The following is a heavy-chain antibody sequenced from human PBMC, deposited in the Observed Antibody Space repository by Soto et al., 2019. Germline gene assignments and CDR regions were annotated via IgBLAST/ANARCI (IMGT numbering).Heavy chain of an antibody. CDR3: ARVLPGVHCDILTGYYKE. J-gene: IGHJ4*02. CDR2: ISAYNGNT. Sequence: ASVKVSCKASGYTFTSYGISWVRQAPGQGLEWMGWISAYNGNTNYAQKLQGRVTMTTDTSTSTAYMELRSLRSDDTAVYYCARVLPGVHCDILTGYYKEWGQGTLVTVSS. V-gene: IGHV1-18*01. D-gene: IGHD3-9*01. CDR1: GYTFTSYG.